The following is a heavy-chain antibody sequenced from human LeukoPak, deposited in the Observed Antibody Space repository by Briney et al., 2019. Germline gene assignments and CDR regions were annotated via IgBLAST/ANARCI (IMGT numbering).Heavy chain of an antibody. CDR1: GYTFTGHY. Sequence: ASVKVSCKASGYTFTGHYMHWVRQAPGQGLEWMGWINPNSGGTNYAQKFQGRVTMTRDTSISTAYMELSRLRSDDTAVYYCARPYDSSGYYRGRAFDIWGQGTMVTVSS. CDR2: INPNSGGT. D-gene: IGHD3-22*01. CDR3: ARPYDSSGYYRGRAFDI. J-gene: IGHJ3*02. V-gene: IGHV1-2*02.